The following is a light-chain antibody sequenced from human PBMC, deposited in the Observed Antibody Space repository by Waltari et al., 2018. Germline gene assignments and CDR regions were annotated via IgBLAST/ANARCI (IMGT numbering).Light chain of an antibody. V-gene: IGKV4-1*01. CDR2: WAT. CDR3: QQYCSTPFT. J-gene: IGKJ4*01. Sequence: DIVMTQSPDSLAVSLGERATSNCKSSQSVLYSSNNKNYLAWYQHKPGQPPKLLIYWATTRESGVPDRFSGSGYGTDFTLTISSLQAEDVAVYYCQQYCSTPFTFAGGTKVEIK. CDR1: QSVLYSSNNKNY.